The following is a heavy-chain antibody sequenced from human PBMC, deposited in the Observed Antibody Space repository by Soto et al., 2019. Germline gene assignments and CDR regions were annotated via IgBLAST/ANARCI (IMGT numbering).Heavy chain of an antibody. D-gene: IGHD2-2*02. V-gene: IGHV1-46*01. CDR3: ARTPGYTDRNYFDY. CDR2: INPSGGST. CDR1: GYLFAGYY. Sequence: QVQLVQSGAEVKKPGASVKVSCKASGYLFAGYYLHWVRQAPGQGLEWMGIINPSGGSTTYAQKFQGRLTMTRDTSTSTVYMELSSLRSEDTAMYYCARTPGYTDRNYFDYWGQGTLVTVSS. J-gene: IGHJ4*02.